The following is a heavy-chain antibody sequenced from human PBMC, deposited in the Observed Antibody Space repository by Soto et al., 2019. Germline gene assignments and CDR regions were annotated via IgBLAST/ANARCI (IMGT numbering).Heavy chain of an antibody. CDR2: ISGSGGST. Sequence: PGGSLRLSCAASGFTFSSYAMSWVRQAPGKGLEWVSAISGSGGSTYYADSVKGRFTISRDNSKNTLYLQMNSLRAEDTAVYYCAQGLQIVVSAASVGYWGQGTLVTVSS. D-gene: IGHD2-2*01. CDR3: AQGLQIVVSAASVGY. J-gene: IGHJ4*02. V-gene: IGHV3-23*01. CDR1: GFTFSSYA.